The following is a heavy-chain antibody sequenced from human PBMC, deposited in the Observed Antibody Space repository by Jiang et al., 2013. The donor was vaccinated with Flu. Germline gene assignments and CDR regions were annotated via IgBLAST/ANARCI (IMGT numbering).Heavy chain of an antibody. Sequence: QSGSELKKPGASVKVSCKASGYSFTSYAMNWVRQAPGQGLEWMGWINTNTWNPTYAQGFTGRYVFSMDISVSTTFLQISSLKAEDTAVYYCARSTGLSGWYFPVDYWGHGNPGHRL. D-gene: IGHD6-13*01. CDR3: ARSTGLSGWYFPVDY. V-gene: IGHV7-4-1*02. CDR2: INTNTWNP. J-gene: IGHJ4*02. CDR1: GYSFTSYA.